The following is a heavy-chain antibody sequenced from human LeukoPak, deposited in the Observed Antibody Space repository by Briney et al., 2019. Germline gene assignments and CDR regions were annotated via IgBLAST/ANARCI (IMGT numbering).Heavy chain of an antibody. CDR3: VRAYHPGGWFDP. J-gene: IGHJ5*02. Sequence: GGSLRLSCGASELTFSSYNMTWVRQAPGKGLEWVASINEDGSEIHYVDSVKGRFTISRDNAKDSLYLQMNSLTAEDTAMYCCVRAYHPGGWFDPWGQGTLVTVSS. CDR2: INEDGSEI. D-gene: IGHD2-21*01. V-gene: IGHV3-7*04. CDR1: ELTFSSYN.